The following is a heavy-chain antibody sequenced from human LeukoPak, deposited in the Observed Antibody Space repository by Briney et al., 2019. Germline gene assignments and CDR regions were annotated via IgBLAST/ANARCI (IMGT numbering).Heavy chain of an antibody. J-gene: IGHJ4*02. CDR2: INWNGGST. CDR3: ARGAYYDFWSGYDY. Sequence: GGSLRLSCAASGFTFDDYGMSWVRQAPGKGLEWVSGINWNGGSTGYADSVKGRFTISRDNAKNSLYLQMNSLRAEDTALYHCARGAYYDFWSGYDYWGQGTLVTVSS. V-gene: IGHV3-20*01. D-gene: IGHD3-3*01. CDR1: GFTFDDYG.